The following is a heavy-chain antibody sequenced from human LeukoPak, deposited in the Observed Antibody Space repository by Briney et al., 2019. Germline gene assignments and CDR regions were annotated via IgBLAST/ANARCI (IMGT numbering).Heavy chain of an antibody. Sequence: KPGGTLRLSCAASGFTFSNYGMSWVRQAPGKGLEWVSYISSSGSTIYYADSVKGRFTISRDNAKNSLYLQMNSLRAEDTAVYYCARAAAYAFDIWGQGTMVTVSS. CDR1: GFTFSNYG. J-gene: IGHJ3*02. D-gene: IGHD6-13*01. CDR2: ISSSGSTI. V-gene: IGHV3-11*01. CDR3: ARAAAYAFDI.